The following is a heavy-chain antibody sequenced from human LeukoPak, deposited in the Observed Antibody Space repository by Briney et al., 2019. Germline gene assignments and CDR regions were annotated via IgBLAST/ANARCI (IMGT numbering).Heavy chain of an antibody. D-gene: IGHD4-17*01. CDR2: INHSGST. CDR1: GGSFSGYY. CDR3: ARALPSQATDGDYEVWFDP. V-gene: IGHV4-34*01. J-gene: IGHJ5*02. Sequence: SSETLSLTCAVYGGSFSGYYWSWIRQPPGKGLEWIGEINHSGSTNYNPSLKSRVTISVDTSKNQFSLKLSSVTAADTAVYYCARALPSQATDGDYEVWFDPWGQGTLVTVSS.